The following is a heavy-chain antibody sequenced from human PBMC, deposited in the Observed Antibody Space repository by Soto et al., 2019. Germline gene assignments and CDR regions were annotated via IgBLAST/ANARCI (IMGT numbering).Heavy chain of an antibody. CDR2: ISGSGGST. D-gene: IGHD6-13*01. CDR1: GFSVSSNY. CDR3: ARQQDSSTWYIYAIDY. Sequence: GGSLRLSCAASGFSVSSNYVSWVRQAPGKGLEWVLGISGSGGSTFYADSVKGRFTISRDNSKNTLFLQMNSLRAEDTAVYYCARQQDSSTWYIYAIDYWGKGTLVTV. V-gene: IGHV3-23*01. J-gene: IGHJ4*02.